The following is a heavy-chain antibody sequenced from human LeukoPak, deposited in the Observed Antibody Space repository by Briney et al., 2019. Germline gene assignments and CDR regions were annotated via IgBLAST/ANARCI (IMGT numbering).Heavy chain of an antibody. CDR2: ISAYNGNT. CDR1: GYIFTSYG. Sequence: ASVKVSCKASGYIFTSYGINWVRQAPGQGLEWMGWISAYNGNTNYAQKLQGRVTMTRDTSTSTAYMELRSLTSDDTAVYYCARDRAHCSGGSCHPFDSWGQGTPVSVSS. CDR3: ARDRAHCSGGSCHPFDS. J-gene: IGHJ4*02. V-gene: IGHV1-18*01. D-gene: IGHD2-15*01.